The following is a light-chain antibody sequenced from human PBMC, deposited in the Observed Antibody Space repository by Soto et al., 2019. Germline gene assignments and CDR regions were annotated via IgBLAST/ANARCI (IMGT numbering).Light chain of an antibody. CDR1: QSFSTSY. CDR2: NTF. V-gene: IGKV3-20*01. J-gene: IGKJ3*01. CDR3: QQYGGAPFT. Sequence: EIVLTQSPGTLSSSPGDRATLSCRASQSFSTSYLAWYQHKPGQAPRLLIHNTFTRATGIPDRFSGSGSGTDFTLTISRLEPEDFAVYYCQQYGGAPFTFGPGTKVDIK.